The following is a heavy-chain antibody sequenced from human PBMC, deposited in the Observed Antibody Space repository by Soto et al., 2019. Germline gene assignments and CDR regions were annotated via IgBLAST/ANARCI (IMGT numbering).Heavy chain of an antibody. J-gene: IGHJ4*02. V-gene: IGHV3-21*01. CDR3: ARVGSGYNYYLDY. D-gene: IGHD5-12*01. Sequence: GSLRLSCAASGFTVSSYSMNWVRQAPGKGLEWVSSISSSSSYIYYADSVKGRFTISRDNAKNSLYLQMNSLRAEDTAVYYCARVGSGYNYYLDYWGQGTLVTVSS. CDR2: ISSSSSYI. CDR1: GFTVSSYS.